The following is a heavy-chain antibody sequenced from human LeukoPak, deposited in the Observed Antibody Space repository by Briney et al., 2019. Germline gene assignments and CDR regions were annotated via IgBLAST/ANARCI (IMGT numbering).Heavy chain of an antibody. Sequence: PSETLSLTCTVSGGSISNSDYSWGWIRQPPGKGLECIGTIYYSGSTYYKSSLKSRVTIPVDTSKNQFSLKLSSVTAADTAVYYCAGLYGVVTYYFDYWGQGTLVTVSS. CDR2: IYYSGST. CDR1: GGSISNSDYS. J-gene: IGHJ4*02. D-gene: IGHD3-3*01. V-gene: IGHV4-39*07. CDR3: AGLYGVVTYYFDY.